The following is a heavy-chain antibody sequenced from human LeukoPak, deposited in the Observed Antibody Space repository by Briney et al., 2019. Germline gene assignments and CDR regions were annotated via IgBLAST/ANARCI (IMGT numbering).Heavy chain of an antibody. Sequence: GGSLRLSCAASGFTFSSSAMSWVRQAPGRGLEWVSSFSSSDDSTYYADSVRGRFTISRDNSKNTLYLQMNSLRAEDTAVYYCAKLMVRGVISDNWFDPWGQGTLVTVSS. CDR1: GFTFSSSA. V-gene: IGHV3-23*01. J-gene: IGHJ5*02. D-gene: IGHD3-10*01. CDR3: AKLMVRGVISDNWFDP. CDR2: FSSSDDST.